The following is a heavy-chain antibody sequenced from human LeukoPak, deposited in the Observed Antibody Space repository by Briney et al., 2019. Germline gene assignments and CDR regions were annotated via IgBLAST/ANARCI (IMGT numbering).Heavy chain of an antibody. Sequence: PSETLSLTCTVSGASISSGGYYWGWIRQPPRKGLEWIGSIYYRGSTYDNPSLKSRVTISVDTSKNQFSLKLSSVTAADTAVYYCASLGKPRGAVAGTFDYWGQGTLVTVSS. CDR3: ASLGKPRGAVAGTFDY. CDR2: IYYRGST. J-gene: IGHJ4*02. CDR1: GASISSGGYY. D-gene: IGHD6-19*01. V-gene: IGHV4-39*07.